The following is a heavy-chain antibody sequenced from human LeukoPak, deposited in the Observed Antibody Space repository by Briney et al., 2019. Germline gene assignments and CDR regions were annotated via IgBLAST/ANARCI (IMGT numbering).Heavy chain of an antibody. J-gene: IGHJ5*02. CDR1: GFTFSSYS. CDR3: ARGRWEP. D-gene: IGHD1-26*01. Sequence: PGGSLRLSCAASGFTFSSYSMNWVRQAPGKGLEWVSSISSSSSYIYYEDSVKGRFTISRDNAKNSLYLQMNSLRAEDTAVYYCARGRWEPWGQGTLVTVSS. CDR2: ISSSSSYI. V-gene: IGHV3-21*01.